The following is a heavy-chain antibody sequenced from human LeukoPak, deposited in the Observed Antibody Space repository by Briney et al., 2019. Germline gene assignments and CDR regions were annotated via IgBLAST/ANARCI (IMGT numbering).Heavy chain of an antibody. V-gene: IGHV4-39*01. J-gene: IGHJ4*02. CDR1: GASLSTSPYY. CDR2: IYYTGST. D-gene: IGHD3-10*01. Sequence: TSETLSLTCSVSGASLSTSPYYWGWIRQPPGKGLEWIGNIYYTGSTYYNVSLNSRVTISIDTSKNLFSLRLNSMTAADTAVYYCAAGELLRAYYFDYWGQGALVTVSS. CDR3: AAGELLRAYYFDY.